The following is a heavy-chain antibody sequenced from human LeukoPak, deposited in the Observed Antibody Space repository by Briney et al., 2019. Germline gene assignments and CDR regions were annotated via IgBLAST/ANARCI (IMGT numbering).Heavy chain of an antibody. CDR3: ARLETYYYDSSGYYLFDY. Sequence: SVTLSLTCAVYGGSFRGYYWSWIRQSPGKGREGIGEINHSGSTSYNPSLKSPVTISVDTSKNQFSLILSSVTATDTAVYYCARLETYYYDSSGYYLFDYWGQGTLVTVSS. CDR2: INHSGST. J-gene: IGHJ4*02. D-gene: IGHD3-22*01. V-gene: IGHV4-34*01. CDR1: GGSFRGYY.